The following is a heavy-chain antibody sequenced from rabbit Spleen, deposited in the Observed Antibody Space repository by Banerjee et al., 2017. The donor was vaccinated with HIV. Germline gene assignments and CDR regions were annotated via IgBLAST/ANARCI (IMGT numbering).Heavy chain of an antibody. D-gene: IGHD2-1*01. Sequence: QEQLVESGGGLVQPEGSLKLSCTASGFPFSNKAVMCWVRQAPGKGLEWIACINAVTGKAVYASWAKGRFNFSKTSSTTVTLQMNSLTAADTATYFCAREDVGGDYGPYYFDLWGQGTLVTVS. CDR3: AREDVGGDYGPYYFDL. V-gene: IGHV1S45*01. CDR2: INAVTGKA. J-gene: IGHJ4*01. CDR1: GFPFSNKAV.